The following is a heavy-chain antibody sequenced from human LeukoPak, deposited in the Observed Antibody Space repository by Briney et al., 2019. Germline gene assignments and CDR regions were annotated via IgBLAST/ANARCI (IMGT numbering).Heavy chain of an antibody. V-gene: IGHV3-23*01. CDR1: GFIFSNYA. CDR2: IGGRDGGT. D-gene: IGHD3-9*01. J-gene: IGHJ4*01. CDR3: AKWGDYDILTGYYDSDY. Sequence: GASLRLSCAASGFIFSNYAMSWVRQAPGKGLERVSAIGGRDGGTYYADSVKGRFTVSGDDPKNALYLQMNTLRVEDTAVYYCAKWGDYDILTGYYDSDYWGHGTLVTVSS.